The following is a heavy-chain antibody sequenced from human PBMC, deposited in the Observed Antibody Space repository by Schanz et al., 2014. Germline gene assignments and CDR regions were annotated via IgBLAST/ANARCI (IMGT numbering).Heavy chain of an antibody. CDR2: INWSDGST. D-gene: IGHD1-7*01. Sequence: GQLVESGGGVVQPGRSLRLSCAASGFTFDDYAMSWVRQAPGKGLEWVSAINWSDGSTGYADSVKGRFTISRDNAENTLYLQMNSLRVEDTAVYYCAMGGYQLHHWGQGTLVTVSS. J-gene: IGHJ4*02. CDR1: GFTFDDYA. V-gene: IGHV3-20*04. CDR3: AMGGYQLHH.